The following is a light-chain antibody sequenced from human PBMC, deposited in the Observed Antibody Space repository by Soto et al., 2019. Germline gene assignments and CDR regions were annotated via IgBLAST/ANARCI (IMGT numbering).Light chain of an antibody. CDR3: QQYHGSPIT. Sequence: EIVLTQSPGTLSLSPWERATCSCRASQSVSSTLAWYQQKPGQAPRLVMFDASNRASATPERFSGSGSGTDFTLTITRLEPEDFAVYYCQQYHGSPITFGLGTRLEIK. J-gene: IGKJ5*01. V-gene: IGKV3-20*01. CDR1: QSVSST. CDR2: DAS.